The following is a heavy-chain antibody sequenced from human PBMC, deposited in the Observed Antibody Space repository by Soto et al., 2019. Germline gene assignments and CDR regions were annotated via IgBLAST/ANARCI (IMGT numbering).Heavy chain of an antibody. D-gene: IGHD2-15*01. V-gene: IGHV3-9*01. CDR2: ISWNSGSI. Sequence: PGGSLRLSCAASGFTFDDYAMHWVRQAPGKGLEWVSGISWNSGSIGYADSVKGRFTISRDNAKNSLYLQMNSLRVEDTALYYCAKDIGGLRRAFDIWGQGTMVTVSS. CDR1: GFTFDDYA. CDR3: AKDIGGLRRAFDI. J-gene: IGHJ3*02.